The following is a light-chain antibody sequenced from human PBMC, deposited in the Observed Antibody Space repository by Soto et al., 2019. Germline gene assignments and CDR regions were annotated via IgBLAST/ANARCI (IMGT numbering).Light chain of an antibody. CDR1: SSDVGSYNL. J-gene: IGLJ2*01. Sequence: QSVLTQPASVSGSPGQSITISCTGTSSDVGSYNLVSWYQQHPGKAPKLMIYEGSKRPSGVSNRFSGSKSGNTASLTISGLQAEDEADYYCCSYAGSSTPVVFGGGPKLTVL. CDR2: EGS. V-gene: IGLV2-23*01. CDR3: CSYAGSSTPVV.